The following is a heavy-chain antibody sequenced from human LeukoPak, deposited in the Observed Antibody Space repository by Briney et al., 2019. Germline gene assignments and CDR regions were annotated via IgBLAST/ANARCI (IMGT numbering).Heavy chain of an antibody. V-gene: IGHV3-23*01. CDR2: ISGSGGST. CDR3: ARVGYCSTTSCYWRAFDY. CDR1: GFTFSNAW. Sequence: GGSLRLSCAASGFTFSNAWMSWVRQAPGKGLEWVSAISGSGGSTYYADSVKGRFTISRDNTKNSLYLQMNSLRAEDTAVYYCARVGYCSTTSCYWRAFDYWGQGTLVTVSS. J-gene: IGHJ4*02. D-gene: IGHD2-2*01.